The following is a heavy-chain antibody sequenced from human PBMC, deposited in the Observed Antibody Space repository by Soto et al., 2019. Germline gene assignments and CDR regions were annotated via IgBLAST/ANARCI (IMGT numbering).Heavy chain of an antibody. Sequence: PGGSLRLSCLASGFSFSDYAMHWVRQAPGKGLEWVTMIWYDGSHDEYADSVKGRFTISRDNSKNTLYLQMNSLRPEDTTVHYCAREWSVANPGYWGQGTQVTVSS. V-gene: IGHV3-30*02. CDR1: GFSFSDYA. J-gene: IGHJ4*02. CDR3: AREWSVANPGY. D-gene: IGHD5-12*01. CDR2: IWYDGSHD.